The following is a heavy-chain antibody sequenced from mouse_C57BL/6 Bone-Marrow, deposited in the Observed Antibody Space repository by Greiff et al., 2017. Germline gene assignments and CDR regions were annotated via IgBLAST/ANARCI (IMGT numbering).Heavy chain of an antibody. Sequence: QVTLKESGPGILQSSQTLSLTCSFSGFSLSTSGMGVSWIRQPSGKGLEWLAHIYWDDDKRYNPSLKSRLTISKDTTRNQVFLKITSVDTADTATYCCARIYYDYDWFAYWGQGTLVTVSA. CDR2: IYWDDDK. CDR3: ARIYYDYDWFAY. J-gene: IGHJ3*01. V-gene: IGHV8-12*01. D-gene: IGHD2-4*01. CDR1: GFSLSTSGMG.